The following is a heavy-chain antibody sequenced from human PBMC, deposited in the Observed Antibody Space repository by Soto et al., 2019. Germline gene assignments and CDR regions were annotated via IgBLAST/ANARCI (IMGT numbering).Heavy chain of an antibody. D-gene: IGHD3-10*01. J-gene: IGHJ4*02. CDR1: GFTFDDYA. CDR2: ISWNSGNI. Sequence: EVQLEESGGALVQPARSLRLSCAASGFTFDDYAMYWVQQALGKGLEWVSSISWNSGNIGYADSVNGRFTTSRDNAEKSLYVPMNSLIPEDTAWYYRVRSKGAYSYITPVDYWGQGTLVTVSS. V-gene: IGHV3-9*01. CDR3: VRSKGAYSYITPVDY.